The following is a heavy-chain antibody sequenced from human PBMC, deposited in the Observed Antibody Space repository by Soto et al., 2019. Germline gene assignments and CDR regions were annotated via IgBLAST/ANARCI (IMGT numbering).Heavy chain of an antibody. CDR3: ARWTMGKYFSQPFSYYGMDV. Sequence: ASVKVSCKVSGYTFTGYYMHWVRQAPGHGLEWMGWINPNSGDTNYGENFQGRVTMTRDTSISTGYMELGSLRSDDTAVYFCARWTMGKYFSQPFSYYGMDVWGQGTTVTVSS. CDR1: GYTFTGYY. CDR2: INPNSGDT. V-gene: IGHV1-2*02. D-gene: IGHD3-9*01. J-gene: IGHJ6*02.